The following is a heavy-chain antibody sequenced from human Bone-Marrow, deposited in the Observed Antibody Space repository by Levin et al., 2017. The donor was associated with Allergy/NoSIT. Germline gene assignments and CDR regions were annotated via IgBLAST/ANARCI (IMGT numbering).Heavy chain of an antibody. CDR2: ITPHNDDV. Sequence: PEASVKVSCRASGYDFASYGVTWLRHVRGRGLEWIGWITPHNDDVNYAQKFWGRVLMTTDTSTNTVYMNFWGLTSADTGTYYCARDRNMMGTTEFDLWGQGTQVIVSP. D-gene: IGHD1-1*01. V-gene: IGHV1-18*01. CDR1: GYDFASYG. CDR3: ARDRNMMGTTEFDL. J-gene: IGHJ5*02.